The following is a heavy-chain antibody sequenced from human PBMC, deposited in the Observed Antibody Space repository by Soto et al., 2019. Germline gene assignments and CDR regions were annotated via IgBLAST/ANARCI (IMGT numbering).Heavy chain of an antibody. V-gene: IGHV1-18*04. CDR2: VSTSIRST. D-gene: IGHD3-10*01. J-gene: IGHJ3*02. CDR1: GYSFSGYD. CDR3: ARDSGAALYGEDALDI. Sequence: QGKLVQSGPEVKKPGASVKVSCTASGYSFSGYDITWVRQAPGQGLEWLRWVSTSIRSTMSAEKLQGRLTMTTDTSTTTVYMELRGLTSDDTAVYYCARDSGAALYGEDALDIWGQGTMVSVSS.